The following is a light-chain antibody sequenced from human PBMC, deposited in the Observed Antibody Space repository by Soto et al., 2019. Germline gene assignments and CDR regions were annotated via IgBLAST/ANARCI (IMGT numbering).Light chain of an antibody. CDR3: ASWEDSLNGWV. Sequence: QLVLTQPPSASGTPGQRVTISCSGSSSNVGSNTVSWYQQLPGTAPKVLIYSDDQRPSGVPDRFSGSRSGSSASLAISGLRSGDEADYYCASWEDSLNGWVIGGGTKVTVL. CDR1: SSNVGSNT. J-gene: IGLJ3*02. CDR2: SDD. V-gene: IGLV1-44*01.